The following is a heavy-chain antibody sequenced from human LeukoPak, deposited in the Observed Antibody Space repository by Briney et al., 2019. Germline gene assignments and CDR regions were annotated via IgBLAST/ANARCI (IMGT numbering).Heavy chain of an antibody. D-gene: IGHD5-12*01. Sequence: GGSLRLSCAASGFTFSNYWMSWVRQAPGKGMEWVAHINQDGSEEHYMDSVKARFIISRDNAKNSLSLQMDSLRPDATAVYYCVRDGGVSGYDLLDYWGQGTLVTVSS. CDR2: INQDGSEE. V-gene: IGHV3-7*01. CDR3: VRDGGVSGYDLLDY. CDR1: GFTFSNYW. J-gene: IGHJ4*02.